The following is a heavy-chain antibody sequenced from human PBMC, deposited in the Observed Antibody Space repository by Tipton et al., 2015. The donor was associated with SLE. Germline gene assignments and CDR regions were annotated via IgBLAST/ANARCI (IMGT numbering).Heavy chain of an antibody. CDR1: RYIFTGYY. V-gene: IGHV1-2*06. CDR2: IDPYSGDT. CDR3: ARCSSPNCYDFDY. D-gene: IGHD2-2*01. J-gene: IGHJ4*02. Sequence: QLVQSGPEVKKPGASVKVSCKASRYIFTGYYIHWVRQAPGQGLEWMGRIDPYSGDTNYAQKFQGRVTMTRDTSITTAYMEVSRLRSDDTAVYYCARCSSPNCYDFDYWGRGPLVTVSS.